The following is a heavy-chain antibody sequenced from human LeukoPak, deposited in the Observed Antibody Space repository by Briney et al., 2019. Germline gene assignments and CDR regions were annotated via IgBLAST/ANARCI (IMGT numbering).Heavy chain of an antibody. D-gene: IGHD3-16*01. V-gene: IGHV3-7*03. J-gene: IGHJ6*02. Sequence: PGGSLRLSCAASGFTCSSYWMNWARQAPGKGLEWVASINHNGNVNYYVDSVKGRFTISRDNAKNSLYLQMSNLRAEDTAVYFCASGGGLDVWGQGATVTVSS. CDR3: ASGGGLDV. CDR2: INHNGNVN. CDR1: GFTCSSYW.